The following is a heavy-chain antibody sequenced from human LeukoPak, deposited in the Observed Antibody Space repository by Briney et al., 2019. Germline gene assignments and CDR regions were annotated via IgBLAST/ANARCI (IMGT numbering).Heavy chain of an antibody. D-gene: IGHD6-13*01. CDR2: ISASGSST. CDR3: VKGGYSTSWPLDY. J-gene: IGHJ4*02. V-gene: IGHV3-23*01. CDR1: GFTFDNYV. Sequence: PGGSLRLSCAASGFTFDNYVMSWVRQAPGKGLEWVSGISASGSSTYYADSVKGRFTISRGNSKNTLYLQINSLRVADTAVYYCVKGGYSTSWPLDYWGQGTMVTVSS.